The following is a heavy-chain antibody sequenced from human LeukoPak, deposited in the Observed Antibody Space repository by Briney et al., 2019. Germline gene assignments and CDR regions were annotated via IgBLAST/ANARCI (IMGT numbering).Heavy chain of an antibody. Sequence: PSETLSLTCTVSGGSISNHYCTWIRQPPGKGLEWIGYIHYSGSTNYNPSHKSRVTISVDTSKNQFSLKLSSVTAADTAVYYCARDFNWGLDYWGQGTLVTVSS. CDR2: IHYSGST. D-gene: IGHD7-27*01. CDR1: GGSISNHY. CDR3: ARDFNWGLDY. V-gene: IGHV4-59*11. J-gene: IGHJ4*02.